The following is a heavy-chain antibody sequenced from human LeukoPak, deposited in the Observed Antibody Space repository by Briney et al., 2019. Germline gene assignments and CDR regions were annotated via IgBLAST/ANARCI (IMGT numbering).Heavy chain of an antibody. CDR1: GGSFSGYY. CDR2: INHSGST. Sequence: SETLSLTCAVYGGSFSGYYWSWIRQPPGKGLEWIGEINHSGSTNYNPSLKSRVTISVDTSKSQFSLKLSSVTAADTAVYYCARGHRYCSSTSCPTPFDPWGQGTLVTVSS. V-gene: IGHV4-34*01. CDR3: ARGHRYCSSTSCPTPFDP. J-gene: IGHJ5*02. D-gene: IGHD2-2*01.